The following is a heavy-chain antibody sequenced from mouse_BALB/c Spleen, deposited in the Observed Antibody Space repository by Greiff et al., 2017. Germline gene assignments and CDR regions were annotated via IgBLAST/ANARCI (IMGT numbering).Heavy chain of an antibody. CDR3: ARSEALLRLLDAMDY. CDR1: GYAFSSYW. V-gene: IGHV1-80*01. Sequence: VKLVESGAELVRPGSSVKISCKASGYAFSSYWMNWVKQRPGQGLEWIGQIYPGDGDTNYNGKFKGKATLTADKSSSTAYMQLSSLTSEDSAVYFCARSEALLRLLDAMDYWGQGTSVTVSS. CDR2: IYPGDGDT. J-gene: IGHJ4*01. D-gene: IGHD1-2*01.